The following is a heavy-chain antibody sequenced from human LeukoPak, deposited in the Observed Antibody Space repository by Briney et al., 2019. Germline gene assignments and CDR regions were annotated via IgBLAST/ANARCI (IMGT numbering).Heavy chain of an antibody. V-gene: IGHV3-7*03. CDR1: GFTFNCYW. CDR3: ARDGHYFAMDV. J-gene: IGHJ6*02. Sequence: GGSLRLSCAASGFTFNCYWMSWVRQTPGKGLEWLANIKPDGSEKYYVDSVRGRFTISRDNAKSSVHLQMNGLRAEDTAIYYCARDGHYFAMDVWGQGTTVTVSS. CDR2: IKPDGSEK.